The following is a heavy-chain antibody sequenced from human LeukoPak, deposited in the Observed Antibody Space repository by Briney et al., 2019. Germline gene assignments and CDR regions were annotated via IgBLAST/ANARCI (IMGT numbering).Heavy chain of an antibody. CDR2: ISGSGDNT. CDR3: ARRGNMSSHAFDI. D-gene: IGHD2/OR15-2a*01. V-gene: IGHV3-23*01. CDR1: GFTFSGFA. Sequence: GGSLRLSCAASGFTFSGFAMSWVRRTPGKGLEWVSGISGSGDNTLYADSVKGRFTISRDNSKNTLYLEMNSLRAEDTAVYYCARRGNMSSHAFDIWGQGTVVTVSS. J-gene: IGHJ3*02.